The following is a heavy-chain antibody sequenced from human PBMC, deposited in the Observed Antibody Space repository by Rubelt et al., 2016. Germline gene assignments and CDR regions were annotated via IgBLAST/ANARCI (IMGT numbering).Heavy chain of an antibody. CDR3: ATGLREAFDL. D-gene: IGHD4-17*01. J-gene: IGHJ4*02. V-gene: IGHV3-30*04. Sequence: GSLRLSCAASGFTFSYFPMHWVRQAPGKGLEWVALISYDGSNKFYADSVKGRFTISRDNAKSTLYLQMNSLRAEDTAVYYCATGLREAFDLWGQGTLVTVSS. CDR1: GFTFSYFP. CDR2: ISYDGSNK.